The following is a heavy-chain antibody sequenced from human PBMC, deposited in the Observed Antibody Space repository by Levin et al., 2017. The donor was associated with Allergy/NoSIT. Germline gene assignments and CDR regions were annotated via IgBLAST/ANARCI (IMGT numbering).Heavy chain of an antibody. D-gene: IGHD2-15*01. J-gene: IGHJ6*02. CDR3: ARVMYCAGGSCTAYGVDV. V-gene: IGHV4-4*07. Sequence: SQTLSLTCTVSGVSIRNYYWSWIRQAAGKGLEWIGRIYSSGSTDYNPSLKSRVTMSVDTSKNQFSLKLISVTAADTAVYYCARVMYCAGGSCTAYGVDVWGQGTTVTVSS. CDR1: GVSIRNYY. CDR2: IYSSGST.